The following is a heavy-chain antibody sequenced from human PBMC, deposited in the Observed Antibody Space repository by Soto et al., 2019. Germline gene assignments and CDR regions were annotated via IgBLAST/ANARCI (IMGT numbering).Heavy chain of an antibody. CDR1: GFTFSSYS. Sequence: GGSLRLSCAASGFTFSSYSMNWVRQAPGKGLEWVSSISSSSSYIYYADSVQGRFTISRDNAKNSLYLQMNSLRAEDTAVYYCARDGDYNWNYYYYMDVWGKGTTVTVSS. CDR2: ISSSSSYI. D-gene: IGHD1-20*01. J-gene: IGHJ6*03. CDR3: ARDGDYNWNYYYYMDV. V-gene: IGHV3-21*01.